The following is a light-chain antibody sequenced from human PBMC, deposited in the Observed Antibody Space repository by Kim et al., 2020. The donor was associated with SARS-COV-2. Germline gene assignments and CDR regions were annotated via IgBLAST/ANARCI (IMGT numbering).Light chain of an antibody. CDR3: QTWDRGTWM. J-gene: IGLJ3*02. CDR2: EDN. V-gene: IGLV3-1*01. CDR1: PLRDRH. Sequence: SYELTQPPSMSVSPGQTATITCSGNPLRDRHACXYQQKTGQSPVMVMYEDNKRPSGIPERFSGSNSGNTATLTISGIQAMDEADYYCQTWDRGTWMLGGG.